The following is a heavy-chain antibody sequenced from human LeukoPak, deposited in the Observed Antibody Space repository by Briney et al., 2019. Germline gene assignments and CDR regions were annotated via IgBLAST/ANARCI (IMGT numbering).Heavy chain of an antibody. V-gene: IGHV1-46*01. Sequence: ASVKVSCKASGYSFSAYYMHWVRQAPGQGLDWMGVINPSGGSTSYALKFQDRVTVSRDTSTSTVYMELSSLRSDDTAVYFCAPSGSYHKYFFDYWGQGTLVTVSS. D-gene: IGHD1-26*01. CDR2: INPSGGST. J-gene: IGHJ4*02. CDR3: APSGSYHKYFFDY. CDR1: GYSFSAYY.